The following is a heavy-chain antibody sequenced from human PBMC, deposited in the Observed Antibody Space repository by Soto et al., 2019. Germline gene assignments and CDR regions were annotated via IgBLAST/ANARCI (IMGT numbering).Heavy chain of an antibody. V-gene: IGHV4-39*01. CDR1: GGSISSSSYY. CDR3: ARQNYDILTGDDCYDGMDV. J-gene: IGHJ6*02. CDR2: IYYSGST. Sequence: SETLSLTCTVSGGSISSSSYYWGWIRQPPGKGLEWIGSIYYSGSTYYNPSLKSRVTISVDTSKNQFSLKLSSVTAADTAVYYCARQNYDILTGDDCYDGMDVWGQGTTV. D-gene: IGHD3-9*01.